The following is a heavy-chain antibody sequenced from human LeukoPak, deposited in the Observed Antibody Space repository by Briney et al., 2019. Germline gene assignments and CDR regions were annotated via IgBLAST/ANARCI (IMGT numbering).Heavy chain of an antibody. Sequence: GGSLRLSCAASGFTFSSYWMSWVRQGPGKGLEWVAHIKQDGSEKYYVDSVKGRFTISRDNAKNSLYLQMNSLRAEDTAVYYCGRGGYGYVYLDYWGQGPLVTVSS. D-gene: IGHD3-16*01. CDR1: GFTFSSYW. V-gene: IGHV3-7*04. CDR3: GRGGYGYVYLDY. J-gene: IGHJ4*02. CDR2: IKQDGSEK.